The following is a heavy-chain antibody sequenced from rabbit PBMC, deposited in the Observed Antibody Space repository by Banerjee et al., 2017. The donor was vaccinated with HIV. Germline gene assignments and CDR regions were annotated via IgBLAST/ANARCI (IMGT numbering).Heavy chain of an antibody. CDR3: ARAYYTYGYGAPFNL. V-gene: IGHV1S45*01. J-gene: IGHJ4*01. CDR1: GFDFSDNYW. D-gene: IGHD6-1*01. Sequence: QEQLVESGGGLVQPEGSLTLTCTASGFDFSDNYWICWVRQAPGKGLEWIGCIYIGDGSTYYASWVNGRFTISKASSTTVTLQMASLTAADTATYFCARAYYTYGYGAPFNLWGPGTLVTVS. CDR2: IYIGDGST.